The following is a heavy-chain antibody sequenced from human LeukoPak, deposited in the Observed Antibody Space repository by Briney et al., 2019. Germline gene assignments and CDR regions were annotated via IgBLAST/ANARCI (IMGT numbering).Heavy chain of an antibody. CDR3: ARVWFGEFEAYYFDY. J-gene: IGHJ4*02. Sequence: SVKVSCKASGGTFSSYAISWVRQAPGQGLEWMGRIIPILGIANYAQRFQGRVTITADKSTSTAYMELSSLRSEDTAVYYCARVWFGEFEAYYFDYWGQGTLVTVSS. V-gene: IGHV1-69*04. CDR1: GGTFSSYA. CDR2: IIPILGIA. D-gene: IGHD3-10*01.